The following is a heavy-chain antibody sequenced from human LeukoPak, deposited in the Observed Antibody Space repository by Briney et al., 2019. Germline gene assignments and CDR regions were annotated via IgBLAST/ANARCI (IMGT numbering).Heavy chain of an antibody. V-gene: IGHV3-33*01. J-gene: IGHJ3*02. Sequence: AGSLRLSCAASGFTFSRYGMHWVRQAPGKGLEWVALIWFDGTNENYGDSVNGRFTISRDNSKNTVYLEMSSLRAEDTALYYCARVRDSRDSDAFDTWGQGTMVTISS. CDR1: GFTFSRYG. CDR2: IWFDGTNE. D-gene: IGHD6-13*01. CDR3: ARVRDSRDSDAFDT.